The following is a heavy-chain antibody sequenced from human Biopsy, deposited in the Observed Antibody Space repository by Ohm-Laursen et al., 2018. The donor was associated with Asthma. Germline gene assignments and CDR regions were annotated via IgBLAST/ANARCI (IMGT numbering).Heavy chain of an antibody. V-gene: IGHV3-30*01. Sequence: SLRLSCSASGFSFSNFAIHWVRQAPGKGLEWVGVISKDASTQDYADSVKGRLTMARDNSKNTLDLQMNSLREEDTAVYYCVRDGTDDAFDIWGQGTVVSVSS. CDR1: GFSFSNFA. J-gene: IGHJ3*02. CDR2: ISKDASTQ. D-gene: IGHD1-1*01. CDR3: VRDGTDDAFDI.